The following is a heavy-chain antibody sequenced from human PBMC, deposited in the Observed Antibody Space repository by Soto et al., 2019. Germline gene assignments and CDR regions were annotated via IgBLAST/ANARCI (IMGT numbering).Heavy chain of an antibody. CDR3: ARDSIDWGVDY. D-gene: IGHD3-10*01. Sequence: SETLSLTCTVSGGSISSGGYYWSWIRQHPGKGLEWIGYIYYSGSTYYNPSLKSRVTISVDTSKNQFSLKLSSVTAADTAVYYCARDSIDWGVDYWGQGTLVTAPQ. CDR2: IYYSGST. J-gene: IGHJ4*02. CDR1: GGSISSGGYY. V-gene: IGHV4-31*03.